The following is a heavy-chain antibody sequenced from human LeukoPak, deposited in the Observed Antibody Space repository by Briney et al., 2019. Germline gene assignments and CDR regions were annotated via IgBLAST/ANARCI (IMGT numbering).Heavy chain of an antibody. D-gene: IGHD2-2*01. CDR3: ARGTVVPAAGPGRYDHYVMDV. CDR2: IIPIFGTA. J-gene: IGHJ6*02. Sequence: ASVKVSCKASGGTFRSYVISWVRQAPGQGLEWMGGIIPIFGTANYAQKFQGRVTITADESTSTAYMELSSLRSEDTAVYYCARGTVVPAAGPGRYDHYVMDVWGQGTTVTASS. V-gene: IGHV1-69*13. CDR1: GGTFRSYV.